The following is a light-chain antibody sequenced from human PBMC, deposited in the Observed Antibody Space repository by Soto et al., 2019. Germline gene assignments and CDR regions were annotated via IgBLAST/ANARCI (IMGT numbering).Light chain of an antibody. CDR1: QSVSSSY. J-gene: IGKJ1*01. CDR3: QQYNNWPQT. Sequence: EIVLTQSPVTLSLSPAERSTLSCRASQSVSSSYLAWYQQKPGQAPRLLIYGASTRATGIPARFSGSGSGTEFTLTISSLQSEDFAVYYCQQYNNWPQTFGQGTKVDNK. CDR2: GAS. V-gene: IGKV3-15*01.